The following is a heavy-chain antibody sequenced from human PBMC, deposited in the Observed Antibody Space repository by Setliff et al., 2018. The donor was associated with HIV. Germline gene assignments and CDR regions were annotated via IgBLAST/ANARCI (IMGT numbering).Heavy chain of an antibody. CDR1: GYSFTNHY. V-gene: IGHV1-46*01. Sequence: ASVKVSCKPSGYSFTNHYMHWVRQAPGQGLEWMGVINPTGGSTRNTQKFQGRVAMTRDTSTSTVYMELSSLRSEDTAVFYCARAPSLVHDAFDIWGQGTMVTVSS. CDR3: ARAPSLVHDAFDI. CDR2: INPTGGST. J-gene: IGHJ3*02. D-gene: IGHD3-10*01.